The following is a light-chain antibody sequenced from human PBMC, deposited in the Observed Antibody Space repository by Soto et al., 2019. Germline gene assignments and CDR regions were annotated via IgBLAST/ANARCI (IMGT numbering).Light chain of an antibody. CDR3: QQANSFPPT. CDR2: AAS. V-gene: IGKV1-12*01. Sequence: DIQMTQCPSSVSASVGDRVTITCRASEGISRWLAWYQQRPGKAPKLLIYAASDLQSGVPSRFSGSGSGTDFTLTISSLQPEDFATYYCQQANSFPPTFGQGTKVEIK. CDR1: EGISRW. J-gene: IGKJ1*01.